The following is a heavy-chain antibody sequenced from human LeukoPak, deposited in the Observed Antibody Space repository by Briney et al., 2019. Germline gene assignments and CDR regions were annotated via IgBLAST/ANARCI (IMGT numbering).Heavy chain of an antibody. CDR1: GFTFWSYS. CDR3: AKDHASNYYDSSGYPDY. D-gene: IGHD3-22*01. J-gene: IGHJ4*02. V-gene: IGHV3-48*01. CDR2: ISSSGSTI. Sequence: GESLRLSCAASGFTFWSYSMTWVRQAPGKGLEGISYISSSGSTIYYADSVKGRFTISRDNSKNTLYLQMNSLRAEDTAVYYCAKDHASNYYDSSGYPDYWGQGTLVTVSS.